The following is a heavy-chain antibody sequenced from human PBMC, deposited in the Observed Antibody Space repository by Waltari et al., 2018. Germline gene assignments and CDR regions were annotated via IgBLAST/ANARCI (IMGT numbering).Heavy chain of an antibody. V-gene: IGHV3-30-3*01. CDR1: GFTFSSYA. CDR3: ATLPGYSSGWYNY. CDR2: ISYDGSNK. D-gene: IGHD6-19*01. J-gene: IGHJ4*02. Sequence: QVQLVESGGGVVQPGRSLRLSCAASGFTFSSYAMHWVRQAPGKGLEWVAVISYDGSNKYYADSVKGRFTISRDNSKNTLYLQMNSLRAEDTAVYYCATLPGYSSGWYNYWGQGTLVTVSS.